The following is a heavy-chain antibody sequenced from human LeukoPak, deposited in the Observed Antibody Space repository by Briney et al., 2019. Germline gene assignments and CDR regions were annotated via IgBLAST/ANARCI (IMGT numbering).Heavy chain of an antibody. V-gene: IGHV1-2*02. D-gene: IGHD6-19*01. Sequence: ASVKVSCKASGYTFTGYYMHWVRQAPGQGLEWMGWINPNSGGTNCAQKFQGRVTMTRDTSISTAYLELSSLRSEDTAVYYCARGSSTGRYGKYWGQGTLVTVSS. CDR3: ARGSSTGRYGKY. CDR1: GYTFTGYY. CDR2: INPNSGGT. J-gene: IGHJ4*02.